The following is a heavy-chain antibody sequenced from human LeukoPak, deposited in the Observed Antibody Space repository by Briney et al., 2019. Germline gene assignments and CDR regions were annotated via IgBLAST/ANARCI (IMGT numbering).Heavy chain of an antibody. CDR3: ARDRGILPYGMDV. D-gene: IGHD3-16*01. J-gene: IGHJ6*02. V-gene: IGHV3-66*01. CDR2: IYSGGST. CDR1: GFTVSSDY. Sequence: GGSLRLSCAASGFTVSSDYMSWVRQAPGKGPEWVSVIYSGGSTYYADSVKGRFTVSRDNSKNTLHLQMNSLRVEDTAVYYCARDRGILPYGMDVWGQGTTVTVSS.